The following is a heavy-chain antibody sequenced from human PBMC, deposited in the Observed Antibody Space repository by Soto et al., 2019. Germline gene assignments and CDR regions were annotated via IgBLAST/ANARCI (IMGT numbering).Heavy chain of an antibody. D-gene: IGHD3-9*01. CDR1: GFTFSSYG. Sequence: GSLSLSCAASGFTFSSYGMHWVRQAPGKGLEWVAVISYDGSNKYYADSVKGRFTISRDNSKNTLYLQMNSLRAEDTAVYYCAKDSPHYDILPRYGMDVWGQGTTVTVSS. CDR3: AKDSPHYDILPRYGMDV. V-gene: IGHV3-30*18. J-gene: IGHJ6*02. CDR2: ISYDGSNK.